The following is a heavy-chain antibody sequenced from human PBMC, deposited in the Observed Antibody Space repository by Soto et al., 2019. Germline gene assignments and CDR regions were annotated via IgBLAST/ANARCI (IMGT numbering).Heavy chain of an antibody. J-gene: IGHJ6*02. CDR3: ARPECSTYPYGLHV. D-gene: IGHD2-21*01. V-gene: IGHV4-39*01. Sequence: PCGNPSLTCTVSGGSISSRGYYWAWFRQPPGKGLEWIGSIYFSGSIYDSPSLKSRITISVDTAKNQFSLKLNSVTAADTAVYYCARPECSTYPYGLHVWGPGTSVT. CDR1: GGSISSRGYY. CDR2: IYFSGSI.